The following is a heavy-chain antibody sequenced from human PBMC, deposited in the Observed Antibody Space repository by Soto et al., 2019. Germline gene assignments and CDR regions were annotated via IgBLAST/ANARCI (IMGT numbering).Heavy chain of an antibody. D-gene: IGHD3-3*01. CDR3: ATDWIGGTVFRGYCDY. V-gene: IGHV3-33*01. Sequence: QVQLVESGGGAVQPGRSLRLSCVVPGSIFSGYGMHWVRQAPGKGLEWVAVIWYDGNNKYYADSVEGRFTISRDNSKNTFYLQMDSRRVDDTAVYYCATDWIGGTVFRGYCDYWGQGTLVTVSS. CDR1: GSIFSGYG. J-gene: IGHJ4*02. CDR2: IWYDGNNK.